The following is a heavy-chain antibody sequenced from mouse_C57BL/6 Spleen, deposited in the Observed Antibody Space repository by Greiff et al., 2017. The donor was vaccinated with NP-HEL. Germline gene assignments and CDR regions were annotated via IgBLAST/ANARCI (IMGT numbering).Heavy chain of an antibody. CDR3: AGGSSYYFDY. CDR2: IYPSDSET. J-gene: IGHJ2*01. CDR1: GYTFTSYW. D-gene: IGHD1-1*01. V-gene: IGHV1-61*01. Sequence: QVQLQQSGAELVRPGSSVKLSCKASGYTFTSYWMDWVKQRPGQGLEWIGNIYPSDSETHYNQKFKDKATLTVDKSSSTAYMQLNSLTSEDSAVYYCAGGSSYYFDYWGQGTTLTVSS.